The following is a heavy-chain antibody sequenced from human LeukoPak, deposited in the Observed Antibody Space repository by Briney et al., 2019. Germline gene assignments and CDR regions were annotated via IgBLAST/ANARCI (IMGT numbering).Heavy chain of an antibody. CDR2: ISYDGSNK. CDR1: GFTFSSYA. D-gene: IGHD3-10*01. V-gene: IGHV3-30-3*01. CDR3: AKGALWFGELYDSPHWFDP. J-gene: IGHJ5*02. Sequence: QPGGSLRLSCAASGFTFSSYAMHWVRQAPGKGLEWVAVISYDGSNKYYADSVKGRFTISRDNSKNTLYLQMNSLRAEDTAVYYCAKGALWFGELYDSPHWFDPWGQGTLVTVSS.